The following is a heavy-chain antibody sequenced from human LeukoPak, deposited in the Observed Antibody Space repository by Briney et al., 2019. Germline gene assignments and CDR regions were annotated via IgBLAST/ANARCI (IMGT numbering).Heavy chain of an antibody. J-gene: IGHJ5*02. V-gene: IGHV4-30-4*08. D-gene: IGHD3-3*01. CDR1: GGSISSGDYY. CDR3: ARDSITIFGVPGGWFDP. Sequence: SETLSLTCTVSGGSISSGDYYWSWIRQPPGKGLEWIGYIYYSGSTYYNPSLKSRVTISVDTSKNQFSLKLSSVTAADTAVYYCARDSITIFGVPGGWFDPWGQGTLFTVSS. CDR2: IYYSGST.